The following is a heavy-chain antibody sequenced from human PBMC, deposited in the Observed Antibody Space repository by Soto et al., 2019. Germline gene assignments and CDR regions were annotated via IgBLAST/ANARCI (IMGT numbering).Heavy chain of an antibody. CDR3: ARGDDSSGYYYAFDS. V-gene: IGHV3-48*03. D-gene: IGHD3-22*01. CDR1: GFTFSNYD. CDR2: ISGSGRTI. J-gene: IGHJ4*02. Sequence: GGSLRLSCEASGFTFSNYDMNWVRQAPGKGLEWVSYISGSGRTIYYADSVKGRFTISRDSAKKSLFLQMNSLRAEDTALYYCARGDDSSGYYYAFDSWGQGTPVTVSS.